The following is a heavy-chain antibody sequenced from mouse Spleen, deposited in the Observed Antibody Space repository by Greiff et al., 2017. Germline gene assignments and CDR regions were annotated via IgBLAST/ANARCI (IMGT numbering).Heavy chain of an antibody. V-gene: IGHV1-19*01. CDR1: GYTFTDYY. Sequence: VQLQQSGPELVKPGASVKISCKASGYTFTDYYMNWVKQSHGKSLEWIGVINPYNGGTSYNQKFKGKATLTVDKSSSTAYMELNSLTSEDSAVYYCANPLDGYLFAYWGQGTLVTVSA. CDR2: INPYNGGT. D-gene: IGHD2-3*01. J-gene: IGHJ3*01. CDR3: ANPLDGYLFAY.